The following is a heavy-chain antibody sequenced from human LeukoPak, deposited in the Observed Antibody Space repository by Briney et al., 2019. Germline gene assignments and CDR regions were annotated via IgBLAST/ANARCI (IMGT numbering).Heavy chain of an antibody. CDR1: GDSISNYY. CDR2: ISYSGTT. Sequence: PSETLSLTCSVSGDSISNYYWSWIRQPPGKGLEWIGYISYSGTTNYNPSLKSRVTISVDTSKNQFSLKLSSVTAADTAVYYCAKGSTSTVTPTDYWGQGTLVTVSS. D-gene: IGHD4-17*01. V-gene: IGHV4-59*01. CDR3: AKGSTSTVTPTDY. J-gene: IGHJ4*02.